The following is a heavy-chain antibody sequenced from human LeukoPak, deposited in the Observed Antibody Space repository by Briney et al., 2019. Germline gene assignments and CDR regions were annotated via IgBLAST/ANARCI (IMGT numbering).Heavy chain of an antibody. V-gene: IGHV1-18*01. Sequence: GASVKVSCKASGYTFTSYGISWVRQAPGQGLEWMGWISAYNDDTNYVQKFQDRVTMTTDTSTSTAYMELGSLRSDDTAVYYCARARFLEWFDPWGQGTLVTVSS. D-gene: IGHD3-3*01. CDR2: ISAYNDDT. CDR1: GYTFTSYG. J-gene: IGHJ5*02. CDR3: ARARFLEWFDP.